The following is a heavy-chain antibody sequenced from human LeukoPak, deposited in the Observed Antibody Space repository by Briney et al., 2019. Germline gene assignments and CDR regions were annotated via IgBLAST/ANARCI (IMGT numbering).Heavy chain of an antibody. J-gene: IGHJ4*02. Sequence: GGSLRLSCAASRFTFSIYEMNWVRQAPGKGLEWVSYISTGGTTIHYADSVKGRFTISRDNAKNSLYLQMNSLRAEDTAVYYCARSGGNFDYWGQGTLVTVSS. CDR2: ISTGGTTI. V-gene: IGHV3-48*03. D-gene: IGHD3-16*01. CDR1: RFTFSIYE. CDR3: ARSGGNFDY.